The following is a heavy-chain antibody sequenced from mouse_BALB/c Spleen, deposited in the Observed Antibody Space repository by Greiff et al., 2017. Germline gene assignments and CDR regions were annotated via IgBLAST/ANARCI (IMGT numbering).Heavy chain of an antibody. J-gene: IGHJ3*01. V-gene: IGHV1-80*01. Sequence: QVQLQQSGAELVRPGSSVKISCKASGYAFSSYWMNWVKQRPGQGLEWIGQIYPGDGDTNYNGKFKGKATLTADKSSSTAYMQLSSLTSEDSAVYFCARNYDGSSWFADWGQGTLVTVSA. CDR3: ARNYDGSSWFAD. CDR2: IYPGDGDT. CDR1: GYAFSSYW. D-gene: IGHD1-1*01.